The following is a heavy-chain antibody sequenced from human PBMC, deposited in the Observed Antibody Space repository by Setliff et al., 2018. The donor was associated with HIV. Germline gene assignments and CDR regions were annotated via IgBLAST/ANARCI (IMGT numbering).Heavy chain of an antibody. V-gene: IGHV3-23*01. CDR1: GFTFSSSA. CDR3: AREDSSWYGSLDY. CDR2: ISGSGDNT. Sequence: GGSLRLSCAASGFTFSSSAMSWVRQAPGKGLEWISAISGSGDNTYYADSVKGRFTISRDNSKNTLYLQMNSLRAEDMAVYYCAREDSSWYGSLDYWGQGTLVTVSS. J-gene: IGHJ4*02. D-gene: IGHD6-13*01.